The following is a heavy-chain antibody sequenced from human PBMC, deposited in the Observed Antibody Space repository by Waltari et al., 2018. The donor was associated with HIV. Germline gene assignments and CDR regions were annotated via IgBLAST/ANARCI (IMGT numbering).Heavy chain of an antibody. V-gene: IGHV1-2*02. CDR1: GYTFTGYY. Sequence: QVQLVQSGAEVKKPGASVKVSCKASGYTFTGYYMHWVRQAPGQGLEWMGWINPNSGGTNYAQKFQGRVTMTRDTSISTAYMELSRLRSDDTAVYYCARVPRIAAAGTYYFDYWGQGTLVTVSS. J-gene: IGHJ4*02. CDR2: INPNSGGT. CDR3: ARVPRIAAAGTYYFDY. D-gene: IGHD6-13*01.